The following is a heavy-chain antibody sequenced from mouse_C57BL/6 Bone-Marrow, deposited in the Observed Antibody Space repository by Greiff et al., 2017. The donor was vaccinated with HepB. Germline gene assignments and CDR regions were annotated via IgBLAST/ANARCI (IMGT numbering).Heavy chain of an antibody. D-gene: IGHD3-2*02. CDR2: IDPSDSYT. V-gene: IGHV1-69*01. Sequence: VQLKQPGAELVMPGASVKLSCKASGYTFTSYWMHWEKQRPGQGLEWIGEIDPSDSYTNYNQKFKGKSTLTVDKSSSTAYMQLSSLTSEDSAVYYCARLDSSGYAFAYWGQGTLVTVSA. CDR1: GYTFTSYW. CDR3: ARLDSSGYAFAY. J-gene: IGHJ3*01.